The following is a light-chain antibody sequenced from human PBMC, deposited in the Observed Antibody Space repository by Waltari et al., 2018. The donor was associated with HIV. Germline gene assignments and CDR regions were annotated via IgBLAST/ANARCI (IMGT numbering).Light chain of an antibody. Sequence: QSALTPPRSVSGSPGQSVTIPCTGPSSDVGGYNYVSWYQQHPGKAPKRRIWDVTKRPSGVPDRFSGSRSGNMASLTISGLQADDEADYYCCSYAGTFTWVFGGGTRLTVL. CDR1: SSDVGGYNY. J-gene: IGLJ3*02. CDR2: DVT. V-gene: IGLV2-11*01. CDR3: CSYAGTFTWV.